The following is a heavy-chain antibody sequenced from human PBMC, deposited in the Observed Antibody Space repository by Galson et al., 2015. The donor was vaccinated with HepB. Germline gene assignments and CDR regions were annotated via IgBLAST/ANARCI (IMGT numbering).Heavy chain of an antibody. D-gene: IGHD2-21*01. Sequence: SLRLSCAASGFTVGNNYMSWVRQAPGKGLEWVSVIHSGGTTQYADSVKGRFSISRDNAKNTLYLQLNSLRAEDTAVYYCARGLASDDSRSFDYWGQGTLVTVSS. J-gene: IGHJ4*02. V-gene: IGHV3-66*01. CDR2: IHSGGTT. CDR3: ARGLASDDSRSFDY. CDR1: GFTVGNNY.